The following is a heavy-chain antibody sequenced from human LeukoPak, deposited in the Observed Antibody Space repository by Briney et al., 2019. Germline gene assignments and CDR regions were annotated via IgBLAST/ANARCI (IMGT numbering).Heavy chain of an antibody. D-gene: IGHD6-13*01. CDR3: ARRIAAAGTGVDY. V-gene: IGHV4-39*07. CDR1: GGSISSSSYY. J-gene: IGHJ4*02. CDR2: INHSGST. Sequence: KPSETLSLTCTVSGGSISSSSYYWSWIRQPPGKGLEWIGEINHSGSTNYNPSLKSRVTISVDTSKNQFSLKLSSVTAADTAVYYCARRIAAAGTGVDYWGQGTLVTVSS.